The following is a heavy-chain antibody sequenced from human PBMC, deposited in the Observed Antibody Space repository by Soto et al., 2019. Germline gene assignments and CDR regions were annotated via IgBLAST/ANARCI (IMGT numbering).Heavy chain of an antibody. CDR3: ARDPPNVQDSDYFDY. CDR1: GFTFSSYW. CDR2: IKQDGSEK. D-gene: IGHD3-10*02. Sequence: GGSLRLSCAASGFTFSSYWMSWVRQAPGKGLEWVANIKQDGSEKYYVDSVKGRFTISRDNAKNSLYLQMNSLRAEDTAVYYCARDPPNVQDSDYFDYWGQGTLVTVSS. V-gene: IGHV3-7*01. J-gene: IGHJ4*02.